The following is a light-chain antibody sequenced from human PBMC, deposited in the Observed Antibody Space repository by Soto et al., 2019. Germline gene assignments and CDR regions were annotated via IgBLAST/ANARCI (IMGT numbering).Light chain of an antibody. CDR3: GAWDDSLSGYV. V-gene: IGLV1-44*01. J-gene: IGLJ1*01. CDR1: SSNIGRNT. CDR2: NNN. Sequence: QPVLTQPPSASGTPGRRVTISCSGSSSNIGRNTVNWYQHLPGTAPKLLIYNNNQRPSGVPDRFSGSKSVTSASLAISGLQSEDEADYYCGAWDDSLSGYVFGTGTKLTVL.